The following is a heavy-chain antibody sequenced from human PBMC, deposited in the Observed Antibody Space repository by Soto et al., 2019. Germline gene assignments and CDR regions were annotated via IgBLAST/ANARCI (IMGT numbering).Heavy chain of an antibody. D-gene: IGHD2-8*01. V-gene: IGHV3-21*01. CDR3: ARERCTNGVCYAPSDY. Sequence: GGSLRLSCAASGFTFSSYSMNWVRQAPGKGLEWVSSISSSGSYIYYADSVKGRFTISRDNAKNSLYLQMNSLRAEDTAVYYCARERCTNGVCYAPSDYWGQGTLVTVSS. CDR1: GFTFSSYS. CDR2: ISSSGSYI. J-gene: IGHJ4*02.